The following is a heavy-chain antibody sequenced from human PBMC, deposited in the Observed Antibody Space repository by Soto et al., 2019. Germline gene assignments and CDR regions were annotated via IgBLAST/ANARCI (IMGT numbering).Heavy chain of an antibody. Sequence: EVHLLESGGGLVQSGGSLRLSCAASGFPFGSYPMGWVRQTPGKGLEWVSGIDAGSATTHYADSVQGRFSISRDNSRNTVYLQMTSLRAEDTAVYYCAKDPPLHSDYGRTYYFDSWGQGTLVTVSS. CDR3: AKDPPLHSDYGRTYYFDS. V-gene: IGHV3-23*01. D-gene: IGHD4-17*01. CDR1: GFPFGSYP. J-gene: IGHJ4*02. CDR2: IDAGSATT.